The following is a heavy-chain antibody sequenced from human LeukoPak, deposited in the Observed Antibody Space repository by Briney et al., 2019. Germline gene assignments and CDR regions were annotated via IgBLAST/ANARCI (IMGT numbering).Heavy chain of an antibody. CDR3: TTGVPAALLDAFDI. D-gene: IGHD2-2*01. V-gene: IGHV3-15*01. J-gene: IGHJ3*02. CDR2: IKSKTDGGTT. CDR1: GFTFSNAW. Sequence: GSLRLSCAASGFTFSNAWMSWVRQAPGKGLEWVGRIKSKTDGGTTDYAAPVKGRFTISRDDSKNTLYLQMNSLKTEDTAVYYCTTGVPAALLDAFDIWGQGTMVTVSS.